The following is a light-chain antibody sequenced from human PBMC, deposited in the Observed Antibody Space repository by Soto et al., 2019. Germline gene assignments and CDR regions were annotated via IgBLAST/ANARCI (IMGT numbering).Light chain of an antibody. CDR1: QDISNY. Sequence: DIQMTQSPSSLSSSVGDIVTITCQASQDISNYLNWYQQKPGKAPKLLIYDASNLETGVPSRFSGSGSGTDFTLTISSLQPEDFATYYCQQLNSYPRTFGPGTKVDIK. V-gene: IGKV1-33*01. CDR2: DAS. CDR3: QQLNSYPRT. J-gene: IGKJ3*01.